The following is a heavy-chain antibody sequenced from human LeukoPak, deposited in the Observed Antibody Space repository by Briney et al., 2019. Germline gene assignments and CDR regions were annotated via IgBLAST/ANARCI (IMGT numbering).Heavy chain of an antibody. J-gene: IGHJ5*02. CDR3: ASRPWGGRQDTENWFDP. V-gene: IGHV4-39*01. D-gene: IGHD3-16*01. Sequence: SETLSLTCTVSGGSISSSSYYWGWIRQPSGKGLEWIGGIYYSGSTYYNPSLKSRVTISVDTSKNQFSLKLSSVTAADTAVYYCASRPWGGRQDTENWFDPWGQGTLVTVSS. CDR1: GGSISSSSYY. CDR2: IYYSGST.